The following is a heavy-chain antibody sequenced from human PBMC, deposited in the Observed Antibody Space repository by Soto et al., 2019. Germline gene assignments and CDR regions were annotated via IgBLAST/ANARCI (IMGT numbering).Heavy chain of an antibody. Sequence: SETLSLTCTVSGGSISSYYWSWIRQPPGKGLEWIGYIYYSGSTNYNPSLKSRVTISVDTSKNQFSLKLSSVTAADTAVYYCARSVYGDSPDYWGQGALVTVSS. V-gene: IGHV4-59*01. CDR1: GGSISSYY. CDR2: IYYSGST. CDR3: ARSVYGDSPDY. D-gene: IGHD4-17*01. J-gene: IGHJ4*02.